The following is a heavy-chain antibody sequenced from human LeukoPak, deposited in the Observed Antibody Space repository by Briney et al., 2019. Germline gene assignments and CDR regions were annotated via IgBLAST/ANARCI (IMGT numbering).Heavy chain of an antibody. CDR2: IYYSGTT. Sequence: PAETLSLTCAVSGVSISSYYWSWVRQPPGKGLGWIGYIYYSGTTTYNPSLKGRLTMSVDTSKNQFSLKLSSMTAADTAVYYCARYNAYDCKFDYWGQGTLVTVSS. V-gene: IGHV4-59*08. CDR3: ARYNAYDCKFDY. J-gene: IGHJ4*02. D-gene: IGHD5-12*01. CDR1: GVSISSYY.